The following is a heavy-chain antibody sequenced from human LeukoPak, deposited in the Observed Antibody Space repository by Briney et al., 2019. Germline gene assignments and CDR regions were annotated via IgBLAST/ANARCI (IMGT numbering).Heavy chain of an antibody. Sequence: GESLKISCKGSGYSFTSYWIGWVRQMPGKGLEWMGIIYPGDSDTRYSPSFQGQVTISADKSISTAYLQWSSLKASDTAMYYCARLPRGIAARPGWFDPWGQGTLVTVSS. CDR2: IYPGDSDT. CDR3: ARLPRGIAARPGWFDP. D-gene: IGHD6-6*01. V-gene: IGHV5-51*01. J-gene: IGHJ5*02. CDR1: GYSFTSYW.